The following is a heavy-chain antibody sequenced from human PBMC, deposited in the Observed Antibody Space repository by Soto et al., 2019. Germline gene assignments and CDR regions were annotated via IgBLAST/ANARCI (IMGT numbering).Heavy chain of an antibody. CDR2: INHSGST. CDR3: ARGRRCSSTSCYTTDYYYYGMDV. CDR1: GGSFSGYY. Sequence: PSETLSLTCAVYGGSFSGYYWSWIRQPPGKGLEWIGEINHSGSTNYNPSLKSRVTISVDTSKNQFSLKLSSVIAADTAVYYCARGRRCSSTSCYTTDYYYYGMDVWGQGTTVTVSS. J-gene: IGHJ6*02. D-gene: IGHD2-2*02. V-gene: IGHV4-34*01.